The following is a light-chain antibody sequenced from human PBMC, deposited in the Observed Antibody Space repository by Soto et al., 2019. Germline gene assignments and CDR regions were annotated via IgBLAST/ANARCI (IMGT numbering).Light chain of an antibody. V-gene: IGKV1-39*01. CDR1: QSIRSH. CDR2: ATS. J-gene: IGKJ3*01. Sequence: DIQMTQSPSSLSASVGDRVSITCRASQSIRSHLNWYQHKPGKAPKVLIYATSSLQGGVPSRFSGSGSGTDFTLTIKSLQPEDFATYYCQQSFSSPFTFGPGTKVDVK. CDR3: QQSFSSPFT.